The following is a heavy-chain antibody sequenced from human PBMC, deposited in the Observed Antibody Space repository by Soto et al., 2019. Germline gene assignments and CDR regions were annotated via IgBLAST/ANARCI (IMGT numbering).Heavy chain of an antibody. Sequence: QVQLVQSGAEVKKPGSSVKVSCKASGGTFSSYAITWVRQAPGQGLEWMGGIIPIFGTANYAQKFQGRVTITADESTSTAYMELSSVRSEDTAVYYCARSAHIVVVPAAIFDYWGQGALVTVSS. CDR1: GGTFSSYA. V-gene: IGHV1-69*01. J-gene: IGHJ4*02. D-gene: IGHD2-2*01. CDR3: ARSAHIVVVPAAIFDY. CDR2: IIPIFGTA.